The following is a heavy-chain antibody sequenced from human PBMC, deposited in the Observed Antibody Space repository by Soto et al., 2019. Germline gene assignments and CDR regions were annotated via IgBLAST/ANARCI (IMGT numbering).Heavy chain of an antibody. J-gene: IGHJ5*02. D-gene: IGHD3-16*02. V-gene: IGHV1-69*13. Sequence: LVKVSCKASGGTFSSYAISWVRQAPGQGLECRGWIIPIFGTANYAQKFQGRVTITADESTSTAYMELISLRSEDTAVYYCGRGGSYRYGAGNWFDPCVQG. CDR1: GGTFSSYA. CDR2: IIPIFGTA. CDR3: GRGGSYRYGAGNWFDP.